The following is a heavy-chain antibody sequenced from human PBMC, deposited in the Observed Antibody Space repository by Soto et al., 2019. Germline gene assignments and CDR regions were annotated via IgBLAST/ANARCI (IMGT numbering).Heavy chain of an antibody. D-gene: IGHD6-19*01. CDR3: ARAWLGHYFDY. V-gene: IGHV3-30*19. Sequence: QVHLVESGGDVVQPGKSLRLSCAASGFTFSAFGMHWVRQAPGKGLEWVAGIHVAMIYNYADSVKGRFTISRDNTKNTVHLQMDSLSAEDTAVYFCARAWLGHYFDYWGQGTLVTVSA. CDR1: GFTFSAFG. J-gene: IGHJ4*02. CDR2: IHVAMIY.